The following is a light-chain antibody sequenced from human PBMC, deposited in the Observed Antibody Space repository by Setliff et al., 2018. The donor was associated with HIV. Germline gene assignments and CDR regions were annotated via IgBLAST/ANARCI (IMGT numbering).Light chain of an antibody. CDR3: SSYTSISTYV. J-gene: IGLJ1*01. CDR2: EVN. V-gene: IGLV2-14*01. Sequence: QSALTQSASVSGSPGQSITISCTGSSSDVGGYNYVSWFQQYPGKAPKLMIYEVNNRPSGVSDRFSGSKSGNTASLTISGLQAEDEADYYCSSYTSISTYVFGTGTKVTVL. CDR1: SSDVGGYNY.